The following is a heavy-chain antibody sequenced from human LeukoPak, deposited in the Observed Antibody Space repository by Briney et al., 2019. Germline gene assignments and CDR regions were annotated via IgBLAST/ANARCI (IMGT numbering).Heavy chain of an antibody. Sequence: PGGSLRLSCAASGFTFSSFWMSWVRQAPGKGLEWVANIKQDGSEKYYVDSVKGRFTISRDNAKNSLYLQMNSLRAEDTAVYYCARDRVGYSFDYWGQGTLVTVSS. J-gene: IGHJ4*02. CDR3: ARDRVGYSFDY. CDR2: IKQDGSEK. D-gene: IGHD5-18*01. V-gene: IGHV3-7*01. CDR1: GFTFSSFW.